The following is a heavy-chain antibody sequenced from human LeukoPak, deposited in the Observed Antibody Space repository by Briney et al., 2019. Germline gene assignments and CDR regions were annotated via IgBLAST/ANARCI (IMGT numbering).Heavy chain of an antibody. Sequence: SETLSLTCTVSGGSISSYYWSWIRQPPGKGLEWIGYIYYSGSTNYNPSLKSRVTISVDTSKNQFSLKLRSVTAADTAVYYCARDPKGCSSGWYHGMDVWGQGTAVTVSS. J-gene: IGHJ6*02. D-gene: IGHD6-19*01. CDR3: ARDPKGCSSGWYHGMDV. CDR2: IYYSGST. V-gene: IGHV4-59*01. CDR1: GGSISSYY.